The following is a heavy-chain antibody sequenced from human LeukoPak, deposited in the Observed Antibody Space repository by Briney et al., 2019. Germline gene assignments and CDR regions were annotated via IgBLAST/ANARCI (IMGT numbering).Heavy chain of an antibody. Sequence: GGSLRLSCAASGFSFSDYYMTWIRQTPGKGLEWVSQISSRGGSIYYADPVKGRFTISRDNAKDSLYLQMNSLRAEDTGVYYCTKGGQSSSMFWIYWGQGALVTVSS. CDR3: TKGGQSSSMFWIY. J-gene: IGHJ4*02. V-gene: IGHV3-11*01. D-gene: IGHD6-6*01. CDR1: GFSFSDYY. CDR2: ISSRGGSI.